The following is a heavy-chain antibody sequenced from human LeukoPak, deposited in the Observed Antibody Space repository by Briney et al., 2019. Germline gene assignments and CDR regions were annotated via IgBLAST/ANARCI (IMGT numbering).Heavy chain of an antibody. D-gene: IGHD6-19*01. Sequence: SETPSLTCAVSGGSISSSNWWSWVRQPPGKGLEWIGEIYHSGSTNYNPSLKSRVTISVDKSKNQFSLKLSSVTAADTAVYYCARSAVAGTINHWFDPWGQGTLVTVSS. CDR3: ARSAVAGTINHWFDP. CDR2: IYHSGST. V-gene: IGHV4-4*02. CDR1: GGSISSSNW. J-gene: IGHJ5*02.